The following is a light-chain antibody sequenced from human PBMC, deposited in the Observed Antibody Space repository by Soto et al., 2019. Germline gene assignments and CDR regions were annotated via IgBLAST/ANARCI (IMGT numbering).Light chain of an antibody. J-gene: IGKJ4*01. CDR3: QKYNSAPLT. Sequence: DIQMTQSPSSLSASLGDRVTITCRASQGIGVYLAWFQQKPGKVPRLLIYAASALQSGVPSRFSGGGSGTIFTLTINSLQPEDVAIYYCQKYNSAPLTFGGGPRVHIK. V-gene: IGKV1-27*01. CDR2: AAS. CDR1: QGIGVY.